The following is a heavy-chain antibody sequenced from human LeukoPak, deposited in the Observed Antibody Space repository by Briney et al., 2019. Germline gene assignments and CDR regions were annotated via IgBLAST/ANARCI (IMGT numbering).Heavy chain of an antibody. D-gene: IGHD3-10*01. J-gene: IGHJ5*02. CDR3: ARDSGTTGEVKFDP. CDR2: IYYSGST. V-gene: IGHV4-59*12. Sequence: PSETLSLTCTVSGGSISSYYWSWVRQPPGKGLEWLGYIYYSGSTNYNPSLKSRVTISVDTSKNQFSLKVTSVTAADTAVYYCARDSGTTGEVKFDPWGQGTLVTVSS. CDR1: GGSISSYY.